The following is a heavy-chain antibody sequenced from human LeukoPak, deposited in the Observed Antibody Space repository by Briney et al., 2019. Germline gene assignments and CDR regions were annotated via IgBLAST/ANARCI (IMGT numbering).Heavy chain of an antibody. V-gene: IGHV4-34*01. CDR1: GGSFSGYY. J-gene: IGHJ6*03. CDR2: INHSGST. Sequence: PSETLSLTCAVYGGSFSGYYWSWIRQPPGKGLEWIGEINHSGSTNYNPSLKSRVTISVDTSKYQFSLKLSSVTAADTAVYYCARVRTTLYYYYYMDVWGKGTTVTISS. CDR3: ARVRTTLYYYYYMDV. D-gene: IGHD4-11*01.